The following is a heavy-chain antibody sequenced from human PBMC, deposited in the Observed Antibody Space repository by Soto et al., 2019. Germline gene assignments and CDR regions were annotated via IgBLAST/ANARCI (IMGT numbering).Heavy chain of an antibody. J-gene: IGHJ4*02. Sequence: SETLSLTCTVPGGSISSYYWSWIRQPPGKGLEWIGYIYNGGSSTYNPSLKSRVTLSVDTSKNQFSLKLRSVTAADTAVYYCARDPRHGYGSGSYYNSYWGQGTLVTVSS. CDR3: ARDPRHGYGSGSYYNSY. V-gene: IGHV4-59*01. CDR2: IYNGGSS. CDR1: GGSISSYY. D-gene: IGHD3-10*01.